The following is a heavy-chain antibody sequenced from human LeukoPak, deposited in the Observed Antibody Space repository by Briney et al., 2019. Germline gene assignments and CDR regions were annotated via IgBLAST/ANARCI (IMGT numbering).Heavy chain of an antibody. J-gene: IGHJ6*02. CDR3: ARDLKDIVVVVAATPHYYNGMDV. CDR1: GFTVSSNY. V-gene: IGHV3-53*01. CDR2: IYSGGST. D-gene: IGHD2-15*01. Sequence: PGGSLRLSCAASGFTVSSNYMSWVRQAPGKGLEWVSVIYSGGSTYYADSVKGRFTISRDNSKNTLYLQMNSLRVEDTAVYYCARDLKDIVVVVAATPHYYNGMDVWGQGTTVTVS.